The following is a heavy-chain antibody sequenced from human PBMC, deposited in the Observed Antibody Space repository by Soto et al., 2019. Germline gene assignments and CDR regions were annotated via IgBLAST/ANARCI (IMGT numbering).Heavy chain of an antibody. D-gene: IGHD2-15*01. CDR3: EKRRGAGGQFDY. CDR2: VSIGGST. Sequence: HPGGSLRLSCAASGFTFSSYAMGWVRQGPGKGLEWVAVVSIGGSTHYADSVRGRFTISRDNSKNTLSLQMNSLTAEDTAVYFCEKRRGAGGQFDYWGQGALVTVSS. J-gene: IGHJ4*02. V-gene: IGHV3-23*01. CDR1: GFTFSSYA.